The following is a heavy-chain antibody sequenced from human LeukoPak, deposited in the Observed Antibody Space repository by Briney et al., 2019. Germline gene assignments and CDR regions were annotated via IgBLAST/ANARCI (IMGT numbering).Heavy chain of an antibody. D-gene: IGHD3-22*01. CDR1: GFTFSDYY. J-gene: IGHJ4*02. CDR3: AKRDFSYDSSGYYQYYFDY. CDR2: ISSSGSTI. Sequence: GGSLRLSCAASGFTFSDYYMSWIRQAPGKGLEWVSYISSSGSTIYYADSVKGRFTISRDNSKNTLYLQMNSLRAEDTAVYYCAKRDFSYDSSGYYQYYFDYWGQGTLATVSS. V-gene: IGHV3-11*01.